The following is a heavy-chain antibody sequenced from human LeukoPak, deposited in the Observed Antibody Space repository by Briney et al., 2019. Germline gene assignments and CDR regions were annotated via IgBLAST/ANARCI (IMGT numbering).Heavy chain of an antibody. Sequence: GGSLTRSCAASGFTFSDYWMHWVRHAPGKGLEWVSRINEGGSVISYADSVKGRFTISRENAKNTVYLQMDSLRAEDTAVYYCVRDLILTWTPGDDFDHWGQGTLVTVSS. D-gene: IGHD3-16*01. CDR2: INEGGSVI. CDR1: GFTFSDYW. J-gene: IGHJ4*02. V-gene: IGHV3-74*01. CDR3: VRDLILTWTPGDDFDH.